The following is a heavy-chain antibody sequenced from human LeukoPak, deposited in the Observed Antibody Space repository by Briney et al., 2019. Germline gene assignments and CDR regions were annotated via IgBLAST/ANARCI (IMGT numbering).Heavy chain of an antibody. V-gene: IGHV1-69*05. CDR2: IIPIFGTA. CDR1: GGTFSSYA. J-gene: IGHJ4*02. Sequence: GASVKVSCKAPGGTFSSYAISWVRQAPGQGLEWMGGIIPIFGTANYAQKFQGRVTMTTDESTSTAYMELSSLRSEDTAVYYCATYGGYCSGSNCRGFDYWGQGTLVTVSS. D-gene: IGHD2-2*01. CDR3: ATYGGYCSGSNCRGFDY.